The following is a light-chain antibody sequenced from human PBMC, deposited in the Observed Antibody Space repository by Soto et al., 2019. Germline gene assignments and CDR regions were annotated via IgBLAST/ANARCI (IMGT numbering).Light chain of an antibody. CDR1: SSDIGDYDY. J-gene: IGLJ2*01. V-gene: IGLV2-14*01. Sequence: QSVLTQPASVSGSPGQSITISCTGTSSDIGDYDYVSWYQHLPGKAPKLLIFDVTHRPSGVSDRFSGSKSGNTAYLTISGVRPEDEADYYCCSYTDIALDVVFGGWTKLTVL. CDR3: CSYTDIALDVV. CDR2: DVT.